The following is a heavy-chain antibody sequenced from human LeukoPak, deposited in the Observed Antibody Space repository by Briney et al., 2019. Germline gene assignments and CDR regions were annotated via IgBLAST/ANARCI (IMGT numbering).Heavy chain of an antibody. V-gene: IGHV3-23*01. D-gene: IGHD2-2*01. J-gene: IGHJ6*02. CDR1: GFTFSSYA. CDR2: ISGSGGST. CDR3: AKDRRSSTSCYPYYYYGMDV. Sequence: GGSLRLSCAASGFTFSSYAMSWVRQAPGKGLEWVSAISGSGGSTYYADSVKGRFTISRDNSKNTLYLQMNSLRAEDTAVYYCAKDRRSSTSCYPYYYYGMDVWGQGTTVTVSS.